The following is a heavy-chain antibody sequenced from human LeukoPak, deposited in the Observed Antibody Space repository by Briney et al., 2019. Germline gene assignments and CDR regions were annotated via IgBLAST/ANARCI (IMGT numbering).Heavy chain of an antibody. V-gene: IGHV4-39*01. J-gene: IGHJ4*02. CDR2: IYYSGST. Sequence: SETLSLTCTVSGGSISSSSYYWGWIRQPPGKGLEWIGRIYYSGSTYYNTSLKRRVPISLDTTKTQCSLKLSSVTAADTAVYYCARLSYGDYDYWGQGTLVTVSS. D-gene: IGHD4-17*01. CDR3: ARLSYGDYDY. CDR1: GGSISSSSYY.